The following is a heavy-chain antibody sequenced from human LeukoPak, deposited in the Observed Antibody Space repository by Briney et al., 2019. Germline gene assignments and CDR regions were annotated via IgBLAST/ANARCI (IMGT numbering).Heavy chain of an antibody. Sequence: GGSLRLSCAASGFTFSNAWMSRVRQAPGKGLEWVGRIKSKTDGGTTDYAAPVKGRFTISRDDSKNTLYLQMNSLKTEDTAVYYCTTSRSGWYYFDYWGQGTLVTVSS. D-gene: IGHD6-19*01. J-gene: IGHJ4*02. V-gene: IGHV3-15*01. CDR2: IKSKTDGGTT. CDR1: GFTFSNAW. CDR3: TTSRSGWYYFDY.